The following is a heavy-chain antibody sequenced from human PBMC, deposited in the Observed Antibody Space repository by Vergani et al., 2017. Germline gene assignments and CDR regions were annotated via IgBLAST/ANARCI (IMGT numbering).Heavy chain of an antibody. CDR2: INPSGGHT. J-gene: IGHJ4*03. CDR1: GYTFSNYY. D-gene: IGHD3-9*01. Sequence: QVQVVQSGAEVKKSGASVKVSCKTSGYTFSNYYMHWVRQAPGQGLEWMGIINPSGGHTNYAQKFQGRVTMTRVTSTITVYMELSRLRSEDTAIYYCARADYGILTAYRYWGQGTLVTVSA. CDR3: ARADYGILTAYRY. V-gene: IGHV1-46*03.